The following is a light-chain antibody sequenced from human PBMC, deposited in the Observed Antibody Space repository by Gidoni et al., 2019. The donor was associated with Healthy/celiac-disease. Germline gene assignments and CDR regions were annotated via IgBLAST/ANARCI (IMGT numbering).Light chain of an antibody. Sequence: DIQMTQYPSTLSASVGDRVTITCRASQSISSWLAWYQQKPGKAPKLLIYDASSLESGVPSRFSGSGSGTEFTLTISSLQPDDFATSYCQQYNSYPWTFGQGTKVEIK. CDR1: QSISSW. V-gene: IGKV1-5*01. CDR3: QQYNSYPWT. CDR2: DAS. J-gene: IGKJ1*01.